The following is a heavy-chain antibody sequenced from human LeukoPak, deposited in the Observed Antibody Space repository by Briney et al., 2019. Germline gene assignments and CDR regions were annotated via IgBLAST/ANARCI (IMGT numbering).Heavy chain of an antibody. CDR3: ARRYCSSTSCYHWFDP. CDR2: INPNSCGT. J-gene: IGHJ5*02. CDR1: GYTFTGYY. D-gene: IGHD2-2*01. Sequence: AASVKVSCKASGYTFTGYYMHWVRQSPGQGLEWMGWINPNSCGTNYAQKFQGRVTMTRDTSISTASMELSRLRSDDTAVYYCARRYCSSTSCYHWFDPWGQGTLVTVSS. V-gene: IGHV1-2*02.